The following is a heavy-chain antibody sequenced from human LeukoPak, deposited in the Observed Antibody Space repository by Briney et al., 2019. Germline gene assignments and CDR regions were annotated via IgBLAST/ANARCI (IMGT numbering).Heavy chain of an antibody. J-gene: IGHJ6*02. CDR3: ATSEMATIEGGMDV. CDR1: GGSISSYY. V-gene: IGHV4-59*01. CDR2: VSDSGST. Sequence: SETQSLTCSVSGGSISSYYWSWIRQPPGKGLEWIGYVSDSGSTDYNPSLTGRVTISVDTSKNQFSLKLSSVTAADTAVYYCATSEMATIEGGMDVWGQGTTVTVSS. D-gene: IGHD5-24*01.